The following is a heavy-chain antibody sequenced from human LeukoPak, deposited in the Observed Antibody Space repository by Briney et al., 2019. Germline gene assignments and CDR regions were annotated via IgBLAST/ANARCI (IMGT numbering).Heavy chain of an antibody. J-gene: IGHJ4*02. V-gene: IGHV4-59*01. CDR1: GGSISSYY. D-gene: IGHD6-19*01. CDR3: ARGPNRYSSGWYYFDN. CDR2: IYYSGST. Sequence: SETLSLTCTVSGGSISSYYWSWIRQPPGKGLEWIGYIYYSGSTNYNPSLKSRVTMSVDTSKNQFSMKLNSVTAADTAVYYCARGPNRYSSGWYYFDNWGQGTLVTVSS.